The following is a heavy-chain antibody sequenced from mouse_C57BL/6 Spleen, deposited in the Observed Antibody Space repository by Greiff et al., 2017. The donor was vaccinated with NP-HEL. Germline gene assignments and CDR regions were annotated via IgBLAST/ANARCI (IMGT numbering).Heavy chain of an antibody. D-gene: IGHD1-1*01. CDR1: GYTFTSYW. CDR2: IDPSDSYT. V-gene: IGHV1-59*01. CDR3: ARHYYGSSPFDY. Sequence: VQLQQSGAELVRPGTSVKLSCKASGYTFTSYWMHWVKQRPGQGLEWIGVIDPSDSYTNYNQKFKGKATLTVDTSSSTAYMQLSSLTSEDSAVYYCARHYYGSSPFDYWGQGTTLTVSS. J-gene: IGHJ2*01.